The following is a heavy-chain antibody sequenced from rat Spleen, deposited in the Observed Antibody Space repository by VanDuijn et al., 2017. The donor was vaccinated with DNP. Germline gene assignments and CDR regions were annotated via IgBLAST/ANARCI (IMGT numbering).Heavy chain of an antibody. CDR2: INTDGGTT. CDR1: GFTFSDYN. J-gene: IGHJ3*01. Sequence: EVQLVESGGGLVQPGRSLKLSCAASGFTFSDYNMAWVRQAPGKGLEWIASINTDGGTTYYPDSVKGRFTISRDNAENTVYLQMNSLRSEDTATYYCAKGTGGFAHWGQGTLVTVSS. D-gene: IGHD5-1*01. CDR3: AKGTGGFAH. V-gene: IGHV5S23*01.